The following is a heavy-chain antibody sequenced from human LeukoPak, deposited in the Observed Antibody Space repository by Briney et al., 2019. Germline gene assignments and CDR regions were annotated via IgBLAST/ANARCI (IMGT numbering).Heavy chain of an antibody. D-gene: IGHD5-12*01. J-gene: IGHJ4*02. CDR2: ISAYNGNT. V-gene: IGHV1-18*01. Sequence: ASVKVSCKASGYTFTSYGISWVRQAPGQGLEWMGWISAYNGNTNYAQRFHGRVTMTTDTSTSTAYMELRSLKSDDTAIYYCARDQGYDSGFDDSWGQGTLVTVSS. CDR1: GYTFTSYG. CDR3: ARDQGYDSGFDDS.